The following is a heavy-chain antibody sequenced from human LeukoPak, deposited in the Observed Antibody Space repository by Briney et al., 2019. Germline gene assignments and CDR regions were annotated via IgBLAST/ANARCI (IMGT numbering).Heavy chain of an antibody. J-gene: IGHJ6*02. CDR3: ARDLAMGGPRNYADYYYGMDV. CDR2: IWYDGSNK. CDR1: GFTFSSYG. D-gene: IGHD4-11*01. V-gene: IGHV3-33*01. Sequence: GRSLRLSCAASGFTFSSYGMHWVRQAPGKGLEWVAVIWYDGSNKYYADSVKGRFTISRDNSKNTLYLQMNSLRAEDTAVYYCARDLAMGGPRNYADYYYGMDVWGQGTTVTVSS.